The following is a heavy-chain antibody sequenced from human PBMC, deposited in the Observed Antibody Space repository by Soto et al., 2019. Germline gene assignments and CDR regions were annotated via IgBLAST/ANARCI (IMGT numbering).Heavy chain of an antibody. D-gene: IGHD5-18*01. CDR2: IDPSDSYT. V-gene: IGHV5-10-1*01. J-gene: IGHJ6*02. Sequence: EVQLVQSGAEVKKPGESLRISCKGSGYSFTSYWISWARQMPGKGLEWMGRIDPSDSYTNYSPSFQGHVTISADKSISTAYLQWSSLKASDTAMYYCARTSMQSRGFSYGHGGMDVWGQGTTVTVSS. CDR1: GYSFTSYW. CDR3: ARTSMQSRGFSYGHGGMDV.